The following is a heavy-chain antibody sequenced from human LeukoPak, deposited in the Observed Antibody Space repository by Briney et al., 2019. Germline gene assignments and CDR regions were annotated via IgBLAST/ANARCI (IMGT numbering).Heavy chain of an antibody. CDR2: MNPNSGNT. D-gene: IGHD3-10*01. CDR1: GYTFTSYD. CDR3: ARGSGSYYNSDY. Sequence: ASVKLSCKASGYTFTSYDINWVRHGTGQGLEWMGWMNPNSGNTGYAQKFQGRVTMTRNTSISTAYMELSSLRSEDTAVYYCARGSGSYYNSDYWGQGTLVTVSS. J-gene: IGHJ4*02. V-gene: IGHV1-8*01.